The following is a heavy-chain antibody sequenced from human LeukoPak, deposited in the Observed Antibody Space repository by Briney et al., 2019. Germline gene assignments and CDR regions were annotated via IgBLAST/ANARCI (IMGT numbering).Heavy chain of an antibody. V-gene: IGHV4-38-2*02. CDR3: ARPLKGYDAFDI. J-gene: IGHJ3*02. Sequence: PSETLSLTCTVSGYSISNGYYWDWIRQPPGRGLEWIGNIYRSGSTSYNPSLKSRVTISVDTSKNQFSLKLSSVTAADTAVYYCARPLKGYDAFDIWGQGTMVTVSS. CDR1: GYSISNGYY. CDR2: IYRSGST. D-gene: IGHD5-12*01.